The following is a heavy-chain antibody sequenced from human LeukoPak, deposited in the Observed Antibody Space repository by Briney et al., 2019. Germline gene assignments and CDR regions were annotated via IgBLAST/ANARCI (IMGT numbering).Heavy chain of an antibody. J-gene: IGHJ3*01. CDR1: GYSIRSHHW. Sequence: SETLSLTCTESGYSIRSHHWWGWIRQPPGKGREWMGYIYFSGSVLDKPSLKSRVTLSVDKSKSQFSLRMTSVTAVDTAVYYCARSGSGGYDAFDVWGQGKMVTVSS. D-gene: IGHD2-15*01. V-gene: IGHV4-28*05. CDR3: ARSGSGGYDAFDV. CDR2: IYFSGSV.